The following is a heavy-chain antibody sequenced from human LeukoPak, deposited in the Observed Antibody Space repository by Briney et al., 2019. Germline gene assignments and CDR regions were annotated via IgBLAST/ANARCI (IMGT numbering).Heavy chain of an antibody. J-gene: IGHJ4*02. V-gene: IGHV4-34*01. Sequence: SETLSLTCAVYGGSFSGYSWTWIRQPPGKGLEWIGEINHGGSTNYNPSLKSRVTISVDTSKNQFSLKLSSVTAADTAVYYCARGRYCGSTSCPPGPYWGQGTLVTVSS. CDR2: INHGGST. CDR3: ARGRYCGSTSCPPGPY. CDR1: GGSFSGYS. D-gene: IGHD2-2*01.